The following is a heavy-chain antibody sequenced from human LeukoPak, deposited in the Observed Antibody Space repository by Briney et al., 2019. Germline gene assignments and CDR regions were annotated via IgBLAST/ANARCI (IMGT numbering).Heavy chain of an antibody. V-gene: IGHV3-30*02. CDR1: GFTFSSYG. Sequence: GGSLRLSCAASGFTFSSYGMHWVRQAPGKGLEWVAFIRYDGSNKYYADSVKGRFTISRDSALSLQMNSLRAEDTAIYYCARALSGTYYSFDCWGLGTLVTVSS. CDR3: ARALSGTYYSFDC. CDR2: IRYDGSNK. D-gene: IGHD1-26*01. J-gene: IGHJ4*02.